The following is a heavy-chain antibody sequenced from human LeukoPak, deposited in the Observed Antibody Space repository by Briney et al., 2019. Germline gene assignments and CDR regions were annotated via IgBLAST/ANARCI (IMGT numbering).Heavy chain of an antibody. J-gene: IGHJ4*02. CDR2: IIPILGIA. CDR3: ARDPETYCTNGVCYSSDTSRYFDY. D-gene: IGHD2-8*01. V-gene: IGHV1-69*04. Sequence: ASVKVSCKASVGTFSSYAISWVRQAPGQGLEWMGRIIPILGIANYAQKFQGRVMITADKSTSTAYMELSSLRSEDTAVYYCARDPETYCTNGVCYSSDTSRYFDYWGQGTLVTVSS. CDR1: VGTFSSYA.